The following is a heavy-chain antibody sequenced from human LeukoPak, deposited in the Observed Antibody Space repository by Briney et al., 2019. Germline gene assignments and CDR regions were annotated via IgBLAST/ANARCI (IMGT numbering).Heavy chain of an antibody. CDR2: ISSNGGST. J-gene: IGHJ4*02. D-gene: IGHD1-26*01. CDR1: GFTFSSYA. CDR3: ARGPWWQSGSYPYFDY. Sequence: PGGSLRLSCAASGFTFSSYAMHWVRQAPGKGLEHVSGISSNGGSTYYANSVKGRFTISRDNSKNTLYLQMGSLRAEDMAVYYCARGPWWQSGSYPYFDYWGQGTLVTVSS. V-gene: IGHV3-64*01.